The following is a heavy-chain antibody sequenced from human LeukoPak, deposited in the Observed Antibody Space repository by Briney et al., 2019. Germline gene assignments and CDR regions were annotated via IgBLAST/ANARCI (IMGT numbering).Heavy chain of an antibody. Sequence: GASVKVSCKASGYTFTGYYMHWVRQASGQGLEWMGWINPNSGGTNYAQKFQGRVTMTRDTSISTAYMELSRLRSDDTAVYYCARDRTITMVRGVIWFDPWGQGTLVTVSS. CDR3: ARDRTITMVRGVIWFDP. CDR1: GYTFTGYY. V-gene: IGHV1-2*02. J-gene: IGHJ5*02. CDR2: INPNSGGT. D-gene: IGHD3-10*01.